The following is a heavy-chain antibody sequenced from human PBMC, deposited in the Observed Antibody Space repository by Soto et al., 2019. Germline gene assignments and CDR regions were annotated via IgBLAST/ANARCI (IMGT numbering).Heavy chain of an antibody. V-gene: IGHV4-34*01. CDR3: ARDKITGLFDY. CDR2: INHSGST. J-gene: IGHJ4*02. D-gene: IGHD2-8*02. Sequence: PSETLSLTCAVYGGSFSGYYGTWIRQPPGTGLEWIGEINHSGSTNYNPSLKSRVTISVDTSKNQFSLKLTSVTAADTAVYYCARDKITGLFDYWGQGTLVTV. CDR1: GGSFSGYY.